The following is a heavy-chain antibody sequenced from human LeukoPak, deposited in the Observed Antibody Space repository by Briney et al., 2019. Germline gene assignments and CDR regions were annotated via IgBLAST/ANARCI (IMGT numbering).Heavy chain of an antibody. D-gene: IGHD5-24*01. CDR1: APSIATYS. J-gene: IGHJ3*02. V-gene: IGHV4-4*09. CDR3: ARHRAEMATITDDSFDM. Sequence: SETLSLTCTVSAPSIATYSWSWIRQPPGKGLKWIGYIYASGSTHYNPSLKSRVTLSADTSKNQFSLRLTSVTAADTALYYCARHRAEMATITDDSFDMWGQGTMVTVSS. CDR2: IYASGST.